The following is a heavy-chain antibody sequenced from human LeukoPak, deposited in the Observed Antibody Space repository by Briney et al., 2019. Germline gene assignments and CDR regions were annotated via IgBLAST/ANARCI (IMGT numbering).Heavy chain of an antibody. V-gene: IGHV1-8*02. Sequence: ASVKVSCKASGYTFTGYYMHWVRQAPGQGLEWMGWINPNSGNTGYAQKFQGRVTMTRNTSISTAYMELSSLRSEDTAVYYCARGRYGSGPYYFDYWGQGTLVTVSS. CDR3: ARGRYGSGPYYFDY. CDR2: INPNSGNT. CDR1: GYTFTGYY. D-gene: IGHD3-10*01. J-gene: IGHJ4*02.